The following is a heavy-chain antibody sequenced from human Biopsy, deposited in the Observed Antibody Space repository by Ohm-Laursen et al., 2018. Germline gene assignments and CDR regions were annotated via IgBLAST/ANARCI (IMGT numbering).Heavy chain of an antibody. CDR1: GGPIDSYY. CDR3: ASAGYNPDWNFDL. V-gene: IGHV4-59*12. D-gene: IGHD5-24*01. CDR2: IYFTGRT. Sequence: SETLSFTCAVSGGPIDSYYWSWIRQPPGKALERIGYIYFTGRTSYNPSLKSRVTMSVNTSKKQFSLRLSSVTAADTAVYYCASAGYNPDWNFDLWGRGTRVTVSS. J-gene: IGHJ2*01.